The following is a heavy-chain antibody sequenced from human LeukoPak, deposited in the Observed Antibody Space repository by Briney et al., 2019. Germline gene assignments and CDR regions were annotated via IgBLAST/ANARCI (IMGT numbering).Heavy chain of an antibody. J-gene: IGHJ3*02. CDR3: ARGGSYLSAFDI. CDR2: ISGRGGST. Sequence: GRSLRLSCAASGFTFSRYAMSWVRQAPGKGLEWVSAISGRGGSTYYADSVQGRITISRDNSKNTLYLQMNSLRAEDRAVFYCARGGSYLSAFDIWGQGTMVTVPS. V-gene: IGHV3-23*01. D-gene: IGHD1-26*01. CDR1: GFTFSRYA.